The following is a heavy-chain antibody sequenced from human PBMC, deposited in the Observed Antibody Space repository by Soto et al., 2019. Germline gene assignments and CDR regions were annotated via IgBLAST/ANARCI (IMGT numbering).Heavy chain of an antibody. V-gene: IGHV3-11*06. CDR3: AKEYGRLDY. Sequence: GGCLGISCAASGFTFSDYYMSWIRQAPGKGLEWVSYISSSSGYTNYADSVKGRFTISRDNAKNSLYLQMNSLRAEDTAVYYCAKEYGRLDYWGQGTLVTVSS. D-gene: IGHD4-17*01. J-gene: IGHJ4*02. CDR1: GFTFSDYY. CDR2: ISSSSGYT.